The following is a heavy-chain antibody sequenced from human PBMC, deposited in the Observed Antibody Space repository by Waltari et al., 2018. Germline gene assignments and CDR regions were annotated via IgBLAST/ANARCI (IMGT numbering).Heavy chain of an antibody. CDR3: ARGSSSGWY. CDR1: GGSISSGSYY. D-gene: IGHD6-19*01. V-gene: IGHV4-61*02. Sequence: QVQLQESGPGLVKPSQTLSLTCTVSGGSISSGSYYWSWIRQPAGKGLEWIGRIYTSGSINYNPSLKSRVTISVDTSKNQFSLKLSSVTAADTAVYYCARGSSSGWYWGQGTLVTVSS. J-gene: IGHJ4*02. CDR2: IYTSGSI.